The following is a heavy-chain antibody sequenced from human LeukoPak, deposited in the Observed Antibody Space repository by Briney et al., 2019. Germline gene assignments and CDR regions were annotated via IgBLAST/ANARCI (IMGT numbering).Heavy chain of an antibody. D-gene: IGHD3-16*01. Sequence: AGGSLRLSCAASGFDFSTYDMNWVRQAPGKGLEWVSTSGRGGGTFYAASVKGRFTVSRDKSKNTLYLQMNSLRADDTAVYYCAKTRRLVDAFDIWGQGTMVTVS. CDR1: GFDFSTYD. V-gene: IGHV3-23*01. CDR2: SGRGGGT. J-gene: IGHJ3*02. CDR3: AKTRRLVDAFDI.